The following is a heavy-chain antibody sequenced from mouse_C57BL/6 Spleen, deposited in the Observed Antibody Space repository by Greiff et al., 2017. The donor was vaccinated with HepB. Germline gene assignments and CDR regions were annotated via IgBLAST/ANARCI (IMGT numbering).Heavy chain of an antibody. CDR1: GYTFTSPC. CDR2: IDTSDSYT. D-gene: IGHD1-1*01. V-gene: IGHV1-69*01. CDR3: ARGITTVVATRYFDV. J-gene: IGHJ1*03. Sequence: VKLQQSGAELVMPGASVKLSPHASGYTFTSPCLHWVKQRPGQGLAWIGVIDTSDSYTNYNQKFKGKSTLTVDKSSSTAYMQLSSLTSEDSAVYYCARGITTVVATRYFDVWGTGTTVTVSS.